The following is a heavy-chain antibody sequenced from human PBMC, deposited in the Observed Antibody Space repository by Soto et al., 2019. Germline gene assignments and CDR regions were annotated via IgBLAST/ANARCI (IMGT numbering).Heavy chain of an antibody. CDR3: GSPLHDYGDYLRH. CDR2: IYSGGST. D-gene: IGHD4-17*01. CDR1: GFTVSSNY. V-gene: IGHV3-66*01. J-gene: IGHJ4*02. Sequence: EVQLVESGGGLVQPGGSLRLSCAASGFTVSSNYMSWVRQAPGKGLEWVSVIYSGGSTYYADSVKGRFTISRDNSKNTPYPQMNSPRAEDTAVYYRGSPLHDYGDYLRHWGQGTLVTVSS.